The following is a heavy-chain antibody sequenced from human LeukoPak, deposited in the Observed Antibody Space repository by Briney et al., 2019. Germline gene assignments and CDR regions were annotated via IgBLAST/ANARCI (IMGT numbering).Heavy chain of an antibody. V-gene: IGHV1-18*01. CDR2: ISAYNGNT. CDR1: GYTFTSYG. J-gene: IGHJ4*02. Sequence: ASVKVSCKASGYTFTSYGISWVRQAPGQGLEWMGWISAYNGNTNYAQKLQGRVTMTTDTSTSTAYMELRSLRSDDTAVYYCARVEYSSPFSSGFDYWGQGTLVTVSS. D-gene: IGHD6-6*01. CDR3: ARVEYSSPFSSGFDY.